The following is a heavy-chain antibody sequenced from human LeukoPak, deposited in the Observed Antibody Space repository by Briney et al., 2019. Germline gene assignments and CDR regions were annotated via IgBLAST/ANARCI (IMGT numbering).Heavy chain of an antibody. Sequence: GASVKVSCKASGYTFTSYDINWVRQATGQGLEWMGWMNPNSGNTGYAQKFQGRVTVTRNTPITTAYMDLSSLRSDDTAVYYCARALWFGELLPLDYWGQGTLVTVSS. D-gene: IGHD3-10*01. CDR3: ARALWFGELLPLDY. V-gene: IGHV1-8*01. J-gene: IGHJ4*02. CDR2: MNPNSGNT. CDR1: GYTFTSYD.